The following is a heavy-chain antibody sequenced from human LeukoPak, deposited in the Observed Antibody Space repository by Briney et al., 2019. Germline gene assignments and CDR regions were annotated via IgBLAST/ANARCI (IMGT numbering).Heavy chain of an antibody. Sequence: GASVTVSCKASGGTFSSYAISWVRQAPGQGLEWMGGIIPIFGTANYAQKFQGRVTITADKSTSTAYMELSSLRSEDTAVYYCARDPHGGSHYYFDYWGQGTLVTVSS. V-gene: IGHV1-69*06. J-gene: IGHJ4*02. CDR2: IIPIFGTA. CDR3: ARDPHGGSHYYFDY. CDR1: GGTFSSYA. D-gene: IGHD1-26*01.